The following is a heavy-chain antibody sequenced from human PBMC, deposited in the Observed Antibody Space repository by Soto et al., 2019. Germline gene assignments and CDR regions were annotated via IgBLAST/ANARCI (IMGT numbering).Heavy chain of an antibody. CDR1: GGSISSGGYC. D-gene: IGHD4-17*01. V-gene: IGHV4-31*03. CDR2: IYYSGST. J-gene: IGHJ5*02. Sequence: SETLSLTCTVSGGSISSGGYCWSGIRQHPGKGLEWIGYIYYSGSTYYNPSLKGRVTISVDTSKNQFSLKLSSVTAADTAVYYCASYYGGNSFLWFDPWGQGTLVTVSS. CDR3: ASYYGGNSFLWFDP.